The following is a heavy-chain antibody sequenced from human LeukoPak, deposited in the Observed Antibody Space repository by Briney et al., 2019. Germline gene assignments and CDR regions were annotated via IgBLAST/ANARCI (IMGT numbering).Heavy chain of an antibody. Sequence: GGSLRLSCEASGFTFSDFGIHWVRQAPGKGLEWVAFIRRDGDVIYYADSVKGRFSISRDNSRNTVHLQPNSLRPDDTAVYYCAKDFIRILALIPWDYWGQGTLVTVSS. CDR2: IRRDGDVI. V-gene: IGHV3-30*02. D-gene: IGHD2-21*01. CDR1: GFTFSDFG. J-gene: IGHJ4*02. CDR3: AKDFIRILALIPWDY.